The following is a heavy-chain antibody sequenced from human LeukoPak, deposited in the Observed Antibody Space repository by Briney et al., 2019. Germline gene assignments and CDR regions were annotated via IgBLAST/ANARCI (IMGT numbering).Heavy chain of an antibody. D-gene: IGHD3-22*01. V-gene: IGHV4-34*01. Sequence: SETLSLTCTVYGGSSSDYYCSWFRQSPGKGLDWIGENNHTGSTNYNPSINSRVTISVDTSKKQFSLKLSFVTAADTAVYYCAHSSAYQQHWGQGTLVTVSS. CDR2: NNHTGST. J-gene: IGHJ1*01. CDR3: AHSSAYQQH. CDR1: GGSSSDYY.